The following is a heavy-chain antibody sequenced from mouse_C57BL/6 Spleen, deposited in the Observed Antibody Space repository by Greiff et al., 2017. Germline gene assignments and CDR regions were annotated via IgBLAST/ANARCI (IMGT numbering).Heavy chain of an antibody. CDR1: GFTFSDAW. J-gene: IGHJ4*01. CDR2: IRNKANNHAS. CDR3: SGYCDY. Sequence: EVKLEESGGGLVRPGGSMKLSCAASGFTFSDAWMDWVRQSPEQGLEWVAAIRNKANNHASYYAESVKGRFTISRDDSKSSDYLQLNSLSAEDTGIYYFSGYCDYWGQGTSVTVSS. V-gene: IGHV6-6*01.